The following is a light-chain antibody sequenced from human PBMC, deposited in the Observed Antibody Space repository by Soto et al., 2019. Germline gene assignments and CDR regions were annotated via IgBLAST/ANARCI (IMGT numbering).Light chain of an antibody. CDR3: QQYSSSAWT. Sequence: EIVLTQSPGTLSLSPGERATLSCRASQSVSSSYLAWYQQQPGQATSLLIYGASSRATGIPDRFSGSASGTDFTLTISRLAPEYFAVYYWQQYSSSAWTFGQGTKVEIK. CDR1: QSVSSSY. CDR2: GAS. V-gene: IGKV3-20*01. J-gene: IGKJ1*01.